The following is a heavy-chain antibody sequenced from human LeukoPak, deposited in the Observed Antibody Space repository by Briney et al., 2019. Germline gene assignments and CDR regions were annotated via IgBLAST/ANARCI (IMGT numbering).Heavy chain of an antibody. CDR2: IYYSGST. J-gene: IGHJ4*02. CDR1: GGSISSSSYY. Sequence: PSETLSLTCTVSGGSISSSSYYWGWIRQPPGKGLEWIESIYYSGSTYYNPSLKSRVTISVDTSKNQFSLKLSSVTAADTAVYYCARARDGYLSDYWGQGTLVTVSS. V-gene: IGHV4-39*07. D-gene: IGHD5-24*01. CDR3: ARARDGYLSDY.